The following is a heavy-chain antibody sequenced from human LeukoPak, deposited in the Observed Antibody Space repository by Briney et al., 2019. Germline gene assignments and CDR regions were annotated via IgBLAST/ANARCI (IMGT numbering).Heavy chain of an antibody. CDR1: GGSISSYY. J-gene: IGHJ4*02. CDR2: IYYSGST. D-gene: IGHD3-3*01. V-gene: IGHV4-59*01. Sequence: SETLSLTCTVSGGSISSYYWSWIRQPPGKGLEWIGYIYYSGSTNYNPSPKSRVTISVDTSKNQFSLKLSSVTAADTAVYYCARAGGFFSPFGYWGQGTLVTVSS. CDR3: ARAGGFFSPFGY.